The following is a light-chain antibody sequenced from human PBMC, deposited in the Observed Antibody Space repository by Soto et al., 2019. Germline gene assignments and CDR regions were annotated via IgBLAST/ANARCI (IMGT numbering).Light chain of an antibody. V-gene: IGKV1-5*03. CDR2: KAS. Sequence: DIQMTQSPSTLSASVGDRVTITCRASQSISTWLAWYQQKPGKAPNLLIYKASSLGSGVPSRFSGSGSGTEFTLTISSLQPDDFATYYCQQYINRWTFGQGTKVEIK. J-gene: IGKJ1*01. CDR3: QQYINRWT. CDR1: QSISTW.